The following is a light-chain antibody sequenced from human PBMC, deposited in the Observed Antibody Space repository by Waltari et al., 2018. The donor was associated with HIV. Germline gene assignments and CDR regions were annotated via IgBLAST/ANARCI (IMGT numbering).Light chain of an antibody. CDR3: QQSYSTVT. Sequence: DIQVTQSPSSLSASVGDRVTITCRASQSISSYLNWYQQKPGKAPKLLIYAASSFQSGVPSRFSGSGSGTDFTLTISSLQPEDFATYYCQQSYSTVTFGPGTKVDIK. V-gene: IGKV1-39*01. CDR2: AAS. J-gene: IGKJ3*01. CDR1: QSISSY.